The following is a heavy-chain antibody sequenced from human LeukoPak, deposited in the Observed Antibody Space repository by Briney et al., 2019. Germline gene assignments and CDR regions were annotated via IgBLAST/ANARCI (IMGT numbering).Heavy chain of an antibody. CDR1: GFIFSSYA. V-gene: IGHV3-30*04. Sequence: GGSLRLSCAASGFIFSSYAMYWVRQAPGKGLEWVAIISYDGNNKNYADSVKGRFTISRDNSKNALFPQMNGLRLDDTAVYYCARGRGMAAAGHWGQGTLVTVSS. J-gene: IGHJ4*02. CDR3: ARGRGMAAAGH. D-gene: IGHD6-13*01. CDR2: ISYDGNNK.